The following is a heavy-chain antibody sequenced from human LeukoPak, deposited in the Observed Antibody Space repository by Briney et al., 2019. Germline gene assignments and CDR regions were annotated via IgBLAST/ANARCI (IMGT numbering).Heavy chain of an antibody. V-gene: IGHV4-59*01. Sequence: SETLSLTCTVSGGSISSYYWSWIRQPPGKGLEWIGYIYYSGSTNYNPSLTSRVTISVDTSKNQFSLKLSSVTAADTAVYYCARARVVDTAMVTGLYYYYYYYMGVRGKGTTVTVSS. D-gene: IGHD5-18*01. CDR3: ARARVVDTAMVTGLYYYYYYYMGV. CDR2: IYYSGST. J-gene: IGHJ6*03. CDR1: GGSISSYY.